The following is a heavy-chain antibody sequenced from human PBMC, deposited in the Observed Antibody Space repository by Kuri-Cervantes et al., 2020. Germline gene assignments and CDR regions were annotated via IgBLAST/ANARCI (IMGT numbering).Heavy chain of an antibody. J-gene: IGHJ6*02. Sequence: GGSLRLSCATSGFTFDDWAMHWVRQAPGKGLEWVSGISWNSGSIDYADSVRGRFTISRDNAKKTLSLQMNSLRAEDTAFYYCAKDKGPGGLYYYGVDVWGQGTTVTVSS. V-gene: IGHV3-9*01. D-gene: IGHD2-8*02. CDR1: GFTFDDWA. CDR3: AKDKGPGGLYYYGVDV. CDR2: ISWNSGSI.